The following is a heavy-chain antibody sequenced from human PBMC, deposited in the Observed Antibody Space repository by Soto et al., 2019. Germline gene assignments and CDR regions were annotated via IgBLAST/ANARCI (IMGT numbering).Heavy chain of an antibody. CDR2: IYYSGST. Sequence: QVQLQDSGPGLVKPSETLSLPCTVSADFFSTYFWTWIRQPPGKGLEYIGHIYYSGSTIYNPPLKSRVTISIDTSKNQFSLKMSSVTSADTAVYYCARGRKHPSTEGGVDVWGQGTTVTVSS. J-gene: IGHJ6*02. CDR3: ARGRKHPSTEGGVDV. D-gene: IGHD2-2*01. CDR1: ADFFSTYF. V-gene: IGHV4-59*01.